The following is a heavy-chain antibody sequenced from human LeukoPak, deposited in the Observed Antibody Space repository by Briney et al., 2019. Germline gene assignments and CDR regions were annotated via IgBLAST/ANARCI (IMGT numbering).Heavy chain of an antibody. Sequence: GGSLTLSRVTSGISLSTFWMIWVRPAPGRGLECVANIKQDGSEKFYVDSVRGRFTISRDNAKNSLYLQMNSLRAEDTAKYYCAIGHYYNYARDQGTVVTVSS. CDR2: IKQDGSEK. CDR3: AIGHYYNYA. D-gene: IGHD3-10*01. J-gene: IGHJ4*02. CDR1: GISLSTFW. V-gene: IGHV3-7*01.